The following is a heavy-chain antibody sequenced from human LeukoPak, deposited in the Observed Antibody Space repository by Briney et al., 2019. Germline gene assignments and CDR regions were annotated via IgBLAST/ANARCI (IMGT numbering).Heavy chain of an antibody. CDR1: GGSISSYY. D-gene: IGHD3-3*01. Sequence: KPSETLSLTCTVSGGSISSYYWSWIRQPPGKGLEWIGYIYYSGSTNYNPSLKSRVTISVDTSKNQFSLKLSSVTAADTAVYYCARAYPQYYDFWSQNAFDIWGQGTMVTVSS. V-gene: IGHV4-59*01. J-gene: IGHJ3*02. CDR3: ARAYPQYYDFWSQNAFDI. CDR2: IYYSGST.